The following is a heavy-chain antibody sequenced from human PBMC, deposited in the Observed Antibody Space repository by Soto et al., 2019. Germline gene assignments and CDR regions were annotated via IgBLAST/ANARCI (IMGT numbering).Heavy chain of an antibody. CDR1: GFTFSSYG. D-gene: IGHD2-15*01. Sequence: QVQLVESGGGVVQPGRSLRLSCAASGFTFSSYGMHWVRQAPGKGLEWVAVISYDGSNKYYADSVKGRFTISRDNSKNTLYLQMNSLRAEDTAVYYCAKVGGYCSGGSGYPEYFQHWGQGTLVTVSS. CDR2: ISYDGSNK. CDR3: AKVGGYCSGGSGYPEYFQH. V-gene: IGHV3-30*18. J-gene: IGHJ1*01.